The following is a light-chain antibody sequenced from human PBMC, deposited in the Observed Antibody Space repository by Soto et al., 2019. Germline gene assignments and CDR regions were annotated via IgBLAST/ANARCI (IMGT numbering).Light chain of an antibody. CDR3: QQYNSYPWT. Sequence: DIQMTQSPSTLSSSAGERVTITSRASQSISSWLACDHQKPGTAPKILIYYASSLESGVTSRFSGSGSGTEFTLPLPSLQQDDLATDDGQQYNSYPWTGGQGTKVDIK. CDR2: YAS. J-gene: IGKJ1*01. V-gene: IGKV1-5*01. CDR1: QSISSW.